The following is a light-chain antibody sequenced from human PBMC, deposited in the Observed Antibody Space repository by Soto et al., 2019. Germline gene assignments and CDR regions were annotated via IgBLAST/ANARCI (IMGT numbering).Light chain of an antibody. CDR3: TSYTTRRLYV. Sequence: QSVLTQPSSVSGSPGQSITISCTGTSSDVGAYEYVSWYQQHPGKAPKLLIYDVSNRPSGVSTRFSGSKSGNTASLNISGLQAEDEGDYYCTSYTTRRLYVFGSGTKVTVL. CDR2: DVS. CDR1: SSDVGAYEY. J-gene: IGLJ1*01. V-gene: IGLV2-14*03.